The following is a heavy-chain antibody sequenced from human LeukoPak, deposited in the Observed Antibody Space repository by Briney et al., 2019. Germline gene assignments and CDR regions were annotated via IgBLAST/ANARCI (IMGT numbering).Heavy chain of an antibody. V-gene: IGHV3-74*01. D-gene: IGHD2-2*01. J-gene: IGHJ4*02. CDR2: ISFDGSDA. Sequence: GGSLRLSCAASGFTFSGFWMHWVRQAPGKGLVWVSCISFDGSDATYADSVKGRFTISRDNAKNTLHLQMDSLTVEDTAVYYCANHLACRSHNCPSFDEWGQGTLVTVSS. CDR1: GFTFSGFW. CDR3: ANHLACRSHNCPSFDE.